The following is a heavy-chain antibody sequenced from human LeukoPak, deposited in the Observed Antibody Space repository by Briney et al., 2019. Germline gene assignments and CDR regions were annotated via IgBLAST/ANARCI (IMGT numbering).Heavy chain of an antibody. Sequence: ASVKVSCKASGYTLTNYDINWVREATGQGLEWMGWMNPNSGNTGYAQKFQGRVTITRNTSINTAYMELSSLRSEDTAVYYCARASKASRWCDPWGQGSLVTVSS. CDR1: GYTLTNYD. CDR3: ARASKASRWCDP. J-gene: IGHJ5*02. CDR2: MNPNSGNT. V-gene: IGHV1-8*03.